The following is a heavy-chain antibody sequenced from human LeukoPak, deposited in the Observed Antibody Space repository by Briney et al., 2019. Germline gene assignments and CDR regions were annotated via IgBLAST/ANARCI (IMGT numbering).Heavy chain of an antibody. CDR2: ISSSSSYT. V-gene: IGHV3-11*06. D-gene: IGHD5-18*01. CDR1: GFTFSDYY. Sequence: PGGSLRLSCAASGFTFSDYYMSWIRQAPGKGLEWVSYISSSSSYTNYADSVKGRFTISRDDAKNSLYLQMNSLRAEDTAVYYCAREVDTAMVPSIGDDYWGQGTLVTVSS. J-gene: IGHJ4*02. CDR3: AREVDTAMVPSIGDDY.